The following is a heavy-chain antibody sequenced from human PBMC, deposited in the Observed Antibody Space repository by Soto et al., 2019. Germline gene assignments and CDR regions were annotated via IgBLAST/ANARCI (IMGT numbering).Heavy chain of an antibody. CDR2: IWYDGSNK. CDR1: GFTFSSYG. CDR3: ARESIAARTFDY. D-gene: IGHD6-6*01. V-gene: IGHV3-33*01. J-gene: IGHJ4*02. Sequence: QVQLVESGGGVVQPGRSLRLSCAASGFTFSSYGMHWVRQAPGKGMEWVAVIWYDGSNKYYADSVKGRFTISRDNSKNTLYLQMNSLRAEDTAVYYCARESIAARTFDYWGQGTLVTVSS.